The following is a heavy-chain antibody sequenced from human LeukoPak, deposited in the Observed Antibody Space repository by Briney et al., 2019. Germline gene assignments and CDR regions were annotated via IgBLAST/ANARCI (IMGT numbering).Heavy chain of an antibody. D-gene: IGHD6-13*01. Sequence: GGSLRLSCAASGFTFSSYAMSWVRQAPGKGLEWVSAISGSGGSTYYADSVKGRFSISRDNAKNTLYLQMSSLRAEDTAVYYCARDADSSSWSMYYYYGMDVWGQGTTVTVSS. CDR2: ISGSGGST. V-gene: IGHV3-23*01. J-gene: IGHJ6*02. CDR3: ARDADSSSWSMYYYYGMDV. CDR1: GFTFSSYA.